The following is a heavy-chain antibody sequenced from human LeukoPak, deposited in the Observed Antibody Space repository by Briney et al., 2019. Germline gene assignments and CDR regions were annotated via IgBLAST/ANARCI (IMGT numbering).Heavy chain of an antibody. CDR3: ARVVSVAFDI. CDR1: GDSISSGNY. CDR2: IFHTGST. V-gene: IGHV4-38-2*02. J-gene: IGHJ3*02. Sequence: SETLSLTCTVSGDSISSGNYWGWIRQPPGKGLEWIGSIFHTGSTYYNLSLKSRVTISVDTSKNQFSLRLSSVTAADTAVYYCARVVSVAFDIWGQGTMVTVSS.